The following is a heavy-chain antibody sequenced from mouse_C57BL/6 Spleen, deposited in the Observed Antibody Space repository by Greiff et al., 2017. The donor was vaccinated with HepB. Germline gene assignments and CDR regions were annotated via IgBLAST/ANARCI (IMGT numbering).Heavy chain of an antibody. J-gene: IGHJ2*01. Sequence: VQLQQSGAELARPGASVKMSCKASGYTFTSYTMHWVKQRPGQGLEWIGYINPSSGYTKYKQKFKDKATLTADKSSSTAYMQLSSLTSEDSAVYYCAKYDYYYFDYWGQGTTLTVSS. V-gene: IGHV1-4*01. D-gene: IGHD2-4*01. CDR2: INPSSGYT. CDR3: AKYDYYYFDY. CDR1: GYTFTSYT.